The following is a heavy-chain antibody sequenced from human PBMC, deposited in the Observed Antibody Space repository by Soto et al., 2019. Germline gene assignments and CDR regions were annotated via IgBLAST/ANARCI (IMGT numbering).Heavy chain of an antibody. D-gene: IGHD3-10*01. V-gene: IGHV3-7*03. Sequence: EVQLVESGGGLAQPGGSLRLSCVASGFTFTTYWMSWVRQAPGKGLEWVANIRQDGGAQYYVDSMKGRFTISRDNAKNSVYLQMDSLRAEDTAVYYCVRGSHSSGSYLGSYWGQGILVTVSS. J-gene: IGHJ4*02. CDR2: IRQDGGAQ. CDR1: GFTFTTYW. CDR3: VRGSHSSGSYLGSY.